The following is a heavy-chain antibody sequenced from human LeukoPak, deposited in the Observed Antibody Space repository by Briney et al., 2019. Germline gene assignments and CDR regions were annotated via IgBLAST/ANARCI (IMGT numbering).Heavy chain of an antibody. CDR2: INHSGST. CDR3: ARHTGYCSSTSCYHPMDV. D-gene: IGHD2-2*01. V-gene: IGHV4-34*01. J-gene: IGHJ6*03. Sequence: SSETLSLTCAVYGGSFSGYYWSWIRQPPGKGLEWIGEINHSGSTNYNPSLKSRVTISVDTSKNQFSLKLSSVTAADTAVYYCARHTGYCSSTSCYHPMDVWGKGTTVTISS. CDR1: GGSFSGYY.